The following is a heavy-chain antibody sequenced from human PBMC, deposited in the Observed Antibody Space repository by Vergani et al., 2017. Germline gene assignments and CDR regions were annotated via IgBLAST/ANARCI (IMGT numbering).Heavy chain of an antibody. V-gene: IGHV3-49*04. J-gene: IGHJ4*02. Sequence: EVQLVESGGDLVQPGRSLRLSCQTSGFNFGEYGVSWVRQAPGKGLEWIGFIRSKTYGATTEYAASVRGRFTISRDDSKGIAYLQMSSVKKEDRAVYRCAVKIYDYSGSGDFDYGGQGT. D-gene: IGHD4-23*01. CDR3: AVKIYDYSGSGDFDY. CDR2: IRSKTYGATT. CDR1: GFNFGEYG.